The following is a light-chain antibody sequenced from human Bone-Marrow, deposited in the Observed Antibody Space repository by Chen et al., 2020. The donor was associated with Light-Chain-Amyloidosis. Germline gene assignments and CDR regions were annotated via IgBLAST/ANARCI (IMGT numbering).Light chain of an antibody. J-gene: IGKJ4*01. CDR3: QQYGTSPLT. Sequence: EIVLTQSPGPLSLSSGEGANLSCRASQTISSNYLTWYQQKFGQAPRLLIYGSSSRATGIPDRFTGSGSGTDFTLTINRLEPEDFAMYYCQQYGTSPLTFGGGTKVEIK. CDR1: QTISSNY. CDR2: GSS. V-gene: IGKV3-20*01.